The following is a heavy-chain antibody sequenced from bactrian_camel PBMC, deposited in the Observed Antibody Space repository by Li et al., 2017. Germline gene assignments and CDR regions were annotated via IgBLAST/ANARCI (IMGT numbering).Heavy chain of an antibody. J-gene: IGHJ4*01. CDR2: ISAVSILGST. D-gene: IGHD1*01. V-gene: IGHV3S42*01. CDR1: GFTFSSYA. Sequence: VQLVESGGGLVQPGGSLRLSCAASGFTFSSYAMTWVRQAPGKGLEWVSHISAVSILGSTYADSVKGRFTISRDNAKNTLYLHLNSLKTEDTAMYYCATEPEAGYAGAYVYWGQGTQVTVS. CDR3: ATEPEAGYAGAYVY.